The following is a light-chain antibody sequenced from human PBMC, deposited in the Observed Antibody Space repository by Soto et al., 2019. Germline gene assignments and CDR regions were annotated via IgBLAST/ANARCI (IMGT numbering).Light chain of an antibody. V-gene: IGKV3-20*01. Sequence: EIVLTQSPGTLFLSPGERATLSCMASQSVSRSYLAWYQQKPGQSPRVVIYGASSRATGIPERFSGSGSGTDFTLTISRLAPEDFELYYCQQYGSSPITFGQGTRLEIK. CDR3: QQYGSSPIT. CDR2: GAS. CDR1: QSVSRSY. J-gene: IGKJ5*01.